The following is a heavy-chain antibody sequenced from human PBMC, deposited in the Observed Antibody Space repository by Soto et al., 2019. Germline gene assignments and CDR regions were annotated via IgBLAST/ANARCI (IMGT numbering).Heavy chain of an antibody. CDR2: MNPNSGNT. D-gene: IGHD3-16*01. Sequence: QVQLVQSGAEVKKPGASVKVACKASGYTFTSYDINWVRLATGQGREWMVWMNPNSGNTAYAQKLQGRVTMTRNTSRSTAYMELRSLRSEDTAVYYCARLKQDYAVAWGQGTLVTVSS. CDR3: ARLKQDYAVA. J-gene: IGHJ5*02. CDR1: GYTFTSYD. V-gene: IGHV1-8*01.